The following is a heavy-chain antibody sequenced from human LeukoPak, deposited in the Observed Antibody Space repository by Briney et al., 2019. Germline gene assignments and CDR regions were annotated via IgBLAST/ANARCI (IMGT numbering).Heavy chain of an antibody. CDR2: IYYSGSA. D-gene: IGHD6-13*01. CDR1: GGSIDKYY. J-gene: IGHJ3*02. Sequence: SETLSLTCTVSGGSIDKYYWSWIRQPPGKGLECLGYIYYSGSAKYNPSLKSRVTISVDTSKNQFSLKLSSVTAADTAVYYCARRVDAFDIWGQGTMVTVSS. CDR3: ARRVDAFDI. V-gene: IGHV4-59*01.